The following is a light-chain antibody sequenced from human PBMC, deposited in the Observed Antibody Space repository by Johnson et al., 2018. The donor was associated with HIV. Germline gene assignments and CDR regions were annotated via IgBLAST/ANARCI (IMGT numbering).Light chain of an antibody. CDR3: GKWDRSLSAARV. CDR2: DNN. V-gene: IGLV1-51*01. CDR1: SSNIGNSY. Sequence: SVLTQPPSVSAAPGQKVTISCSGSSSNIGNSYVSWYQQLPVTAPKLLIYDNNKRPSGIPDRFSGPKSGTSANLGITRLQTGDEADYYCGKWDRSLSAARVFGTGTKVTVL. J-gene: IGLJ1*01.